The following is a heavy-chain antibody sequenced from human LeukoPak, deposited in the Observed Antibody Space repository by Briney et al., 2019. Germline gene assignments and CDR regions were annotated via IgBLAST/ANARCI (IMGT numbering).Heavy chain of an antibody. CDR1: GLTFSTYT. Sequence: GGSLRLSCAASGLTFSTYTMNWVRQAPGKGLEWVSSISSGSSYIYYADSMKGRFTVSRDNAKNSLYLQMNSLKAEDTAVYFCASHYDIGYWGQGTLVTVSS. J-gene: IGHJ4*02. CDR3: ASHYDIGY. D-gene: IGHD3-9*01. V-gene: IGHV3-21*06. CDR2: ISSGSSYI.